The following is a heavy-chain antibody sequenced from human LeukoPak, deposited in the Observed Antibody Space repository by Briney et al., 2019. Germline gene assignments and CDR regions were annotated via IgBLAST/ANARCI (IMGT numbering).Heavy chain of an antibody. Sequence: SETLSLTCTVSGGSISSYYWSWIRQPPGKGLEYIGYIYFSGSTNYNPSLKSRVTISVDTSKNQFSLKLSSVTAADTAVYYCARDGGKGGLWFDYWGQGTLASLSS. CDR1: GGSISSYY. CDR2: IYFSGST. V-gene: IGHV4-59*01. CDR3: ARDGGKGGLWFDY. J-gene: IGHJ4*02. D-gene: IGHD2-15*01.